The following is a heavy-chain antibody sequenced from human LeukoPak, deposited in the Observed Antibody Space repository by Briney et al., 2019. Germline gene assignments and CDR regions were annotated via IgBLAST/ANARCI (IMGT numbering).Heavy chain of an antibody. V-gene: IGHV4-61*05. Sequence: PSETLSLTCTVSGGSISSSSYYWGWIRQPPGKGLEWIGYIYYSGSTNYNPSLKSRVTISVDTSKNQFSLKLSSVTAADTAVYYRARGPGINRGFIMAFDYWGQGTLVTVSS. CDR3: ARGPGINRGFIMAFDY. J-gene: IGHJ4*02. CDR1: GGSISSSSYY. D-gene: IGHD3-10*01. CDR2: IYYSGST.